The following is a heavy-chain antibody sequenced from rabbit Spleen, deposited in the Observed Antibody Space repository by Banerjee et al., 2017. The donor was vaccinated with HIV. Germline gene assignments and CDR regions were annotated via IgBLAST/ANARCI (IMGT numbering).Heavy chain of an antibody. J-gene: IGHJ3*01. Sequence: EQLEESGGGLVKPEGSLTLTCKASGVSLNDKDEMCWVRQAPGKGLEWIACIYGGNNKYASWAKGRFTISTTSSTTVTLLMTSLTAADTATYFCARDPYVAYGDVGLWGQGTLVTVS. D-gene: IGHD6-1*01. V-gene: IGHV1S45*01. CDR1: GVSLNDKDE. CDR2: IYGGNN. CDR3: ARDPYVAYGDVGL.